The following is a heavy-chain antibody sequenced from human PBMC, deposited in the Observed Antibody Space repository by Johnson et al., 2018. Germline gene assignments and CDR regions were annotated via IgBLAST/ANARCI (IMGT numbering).Heavy chain of an antibody. Sequence: QVQLVQSGAEVQKPGSSVKVSCKASGGTFSSYAISWVRQAPGQGLEWMGGIIPIFGTANYAQKFQGRVTITADESTSTAYMELRRLGSEDTAVYYCARDIGDTQGVDAVDSWGQGTMVTVSS. V-gene: IGHV1-69*01. D-gene: IGHD2-15*01. J-gene: IGHJ3*02. CDR3: ARDIGDTQGVDAVDS. CDR2: IIPIFGTA. CDR1: GGTFSSYA.